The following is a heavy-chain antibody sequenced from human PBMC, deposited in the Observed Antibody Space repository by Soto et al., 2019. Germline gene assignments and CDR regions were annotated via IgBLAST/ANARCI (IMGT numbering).Heavy chain of an antibody. V-gene: IGHV1-69*13. CDR1: GGTFSSYA. D-gene: IGHD2-15*01. J-gene: IGHJ5*02. Sequence: GASVKVSCKASGGTFSSYAISWVRQAPGQGLEWMGGIIPIFGTANYAQKFQGRVTITADESTSTAYMELSSLRSEDTAVYYCARGSEDCSGGSCYLNWFDPWGQGTLVTVSS. CDR2: IIPIFGTA. CDR3: ARGSEDCSGGSCYLNWFDP.